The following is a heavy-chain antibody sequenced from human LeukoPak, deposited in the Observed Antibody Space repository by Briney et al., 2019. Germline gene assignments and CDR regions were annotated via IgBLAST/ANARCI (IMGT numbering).Heavy chain of an antibody. CDR2: FSGSGGST. CDR3: ARDWGCTDTRCYLGMDV. D-gene: IGHD2-2*01. J-gene: IGHJ6*02. CDR1: GFTFSDYA. Sequence: GGSLRLSCAASGFTFSDYAMSWVRQAPGKGLEWVSGFSGSGGSTYYADSVKGRFTISRDNSKNTLYLQMNSLRAEDTAVYYCARDWGCTDTRCYLGMDVWGQGTTVTVSS. V-gene: IGHV3-23*01.